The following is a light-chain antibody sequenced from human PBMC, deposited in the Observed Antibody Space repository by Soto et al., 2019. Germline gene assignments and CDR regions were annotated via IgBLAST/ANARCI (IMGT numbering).Light chain of an antibody. CDR3: QQYHNWPIT. CDR1: QSVSSN. V-gene: IGKV3-15*01. Sequence: EIVMTQSPATLSVSPGERATLSCRASQSVSSNLAWYQQKPGQAPRLLIYGASTRATGIPAGFSGSGSGTEFPLTISSLQSEDFAVYYCQQYHNWPITFGQGTRLEIK. J-gene: IGKJ5*01. CDR2: GAS.